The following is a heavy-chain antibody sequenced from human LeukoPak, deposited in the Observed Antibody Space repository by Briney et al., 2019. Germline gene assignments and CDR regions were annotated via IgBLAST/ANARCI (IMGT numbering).Heavy chain of an antibody. CDR3: AKDIGDGHNYTGFDY. V-gene: IGHV3-9*03. CDR1: GFTFDDYA. CDR2: ISWNSGSI. D-gene: IGHD5-24*01. Sequence: GRSLRLSCAASGFTFDDYAMHWVRQAPGKGLEWVSGISWNSGSIGYADSVKGRFTISRDNAKNSLYLQMNSLRAEDMALYYCAKDIGDGHNYTGFDYWGPGTLVTVSS. J-gene: IGHJ4*02.